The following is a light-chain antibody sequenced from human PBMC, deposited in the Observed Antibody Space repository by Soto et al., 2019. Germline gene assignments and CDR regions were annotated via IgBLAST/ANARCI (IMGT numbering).Light chain of an antibody. Sequence: QSALTQPASVSGSPGQSITISCTGTSSDVGAYNLVSWYQHLPDKAPKLIISEVTNRPSGGSDRFSGSKSGNTASLTISGLQAEDEADYSCASLTTTNFVFGSGTKVTVL. J-gene: IGLJ1*01. CDR3: ASLTTTNFV. V-gene: IGLV2-14*01. CDR2: EVT. CDR1: SSDVGAYNL.